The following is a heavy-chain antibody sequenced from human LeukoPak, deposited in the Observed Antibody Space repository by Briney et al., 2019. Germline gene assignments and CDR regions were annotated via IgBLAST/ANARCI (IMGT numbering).Heavy chain of an antibody. D-gene: IGHD3-10*01. CDR3: ARAPSYYYGSGSYL. Sequence: ASVKVSCKASGYTFTSYDISWVRQAPGQGLEWMGGIIPIFGTANYAQKFQGRITITADESTSTAYMELSSLRSEDTAVYYCARAPSYYYGSGSYLWGQGTLVTVSS. CDR1: GYTFTSYD. V-gene: IGHV1-69*13. J-gene: IGHJ4*02. CDR2: IIPIFGTA.